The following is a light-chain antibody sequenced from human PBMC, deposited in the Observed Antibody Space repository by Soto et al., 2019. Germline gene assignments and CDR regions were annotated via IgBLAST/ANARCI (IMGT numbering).Light chain of an antibody. CDR2: GAS. J-gene: IGKJ1*01. CDR1: QSVSSN. Sequence: EIVLTQSPGTLSLSPGERATLSCRASQSVSSNLAWYQQKPGQAPRLLISGASSRATGIPDRFSGSGSGTDFTLIISDVQPEDFAVYYCHQRQSWPRTFGQGTKVDIK. CDR3: HQRQSWPRT. V-gene: IGKV3-11*01.